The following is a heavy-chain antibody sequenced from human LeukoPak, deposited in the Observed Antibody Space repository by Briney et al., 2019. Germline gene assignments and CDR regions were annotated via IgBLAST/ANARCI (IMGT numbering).Heavy chain of an antibody. CDR2: ISSSSSYI. J-gene: IGHJ6*02. CDR3: AREAGAHYYYYGMDV. V-gene: IGHV3-21*01. CDR1: GFTFSSYA. D-gene: IGHD6-19*01. Sequence: GGSLRLSCAASGFTFSSYAMSWVRQAPGKGLEWVSSISSSSSYIYYADSVKGRFTISRDNAKNSLYLQMNSLRAEDTAVYYCAREAGAHYYYYGMDVWGQGTTVTVSS.